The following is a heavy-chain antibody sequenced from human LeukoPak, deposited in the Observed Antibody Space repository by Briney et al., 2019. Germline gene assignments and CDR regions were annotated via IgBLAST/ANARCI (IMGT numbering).Heavy chain of an antibody. CDR3: ARAAGYSSGWYDY. Sequence: GGSLRLSCAASGFTFSSYEMNWVRQAPGKGLEWVSYISSSGRTIYYADSVKGRFTISRDNAKNSLYLQMNSLRAEDTAVYYCARAAGYSSGWYDYWGQGTLVTVSS. J-gene: IGHJ4*02. V-gene: IGHV3-48*03. CDR1: GFTFSSYE. D-gene: IGHD6-19*01. CDR2: ISSSGRTI.